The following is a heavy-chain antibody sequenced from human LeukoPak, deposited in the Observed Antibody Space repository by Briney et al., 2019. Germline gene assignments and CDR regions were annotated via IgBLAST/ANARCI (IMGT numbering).Heavy chain of an antibody. Sequence: QPGGSLRLSCAVSGFTFSRYWMSWVRQAPGKGLEGVANIKHDGSVKYYVDSVKGRFTISRDNAKNSLYLQMSSLRAEDKAVNFCARDESYSSDYWGQGTLVSASS. CDR2: IKHDGSVK. V-gene: IGHV3-7*05. CDR1: GFTFSRYW. CDR3: ARDESYSSDY. J-gene: IGHJ4*02. D-gene: IGHD6-13*01.